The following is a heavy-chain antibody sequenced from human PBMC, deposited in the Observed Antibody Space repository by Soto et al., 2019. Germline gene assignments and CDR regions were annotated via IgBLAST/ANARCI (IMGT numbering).Heavy chain of an antibody. V-gene: IGHV3-48*02. CDR1: GFTFSSHN. Sequence: EVQLVESGGGLVQPGGSLRLSCAASGFTFSSHNMNWVRQAPGKGLEWVSYISSSSSTIYYADSVKGRFTISRDNAKNSLLLPMNRLRDEDTAVYYCARGARYTVTTDYWGQGTLVTVSS. CDR3: ARGARYTVTTDY. J-gene: IGHJ4*02. D-gene: IGHD4-17*01. CDR2: ISSSSSTI.